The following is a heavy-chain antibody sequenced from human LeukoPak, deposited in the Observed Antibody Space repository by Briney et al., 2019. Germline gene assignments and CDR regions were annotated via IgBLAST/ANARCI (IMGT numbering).Heavy chain of an antibody. D-gene: IGHD2-2*01. CDR3: AKDIVVVPAAFSYYYYYGMDV. CDR2: IIPIFGTA. CDR1: GYTFTSYD. Sequence: SVKVSCKASGYTFTSYDINWVRQATGQGLEWMGGIIPIFGTANYAQKFQGRVTITADESTSTAYMELSSLRSEDTAVYYCAKDIVVVPAAFSYYYYYGMDVWGQGTTVTVSS. V-gene: IGHV1-69*13. J-gene: IGHJ6*02.